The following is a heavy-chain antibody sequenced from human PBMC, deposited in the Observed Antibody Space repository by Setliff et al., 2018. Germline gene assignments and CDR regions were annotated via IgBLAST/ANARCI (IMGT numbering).Heavy chain of an antibody. CDR2: ISPYSGNT. V-gene: IGHV1-18*04. J-gene: IGHJ4*02. Sequence: GESLKISCRGSGYTFTNYGIAWVRQAPGQGLEWMGWISPYSGNTYSAQRFQGRVTLTTDTSTSTAYMDVRSLTSDDTAVYYCARLVRYCTRTSCQRTPGAEYWGQGTLVTVSS. D-gene: IGHD2-2*01. CDR1: GYTFTNYG. CDR3: ARLVRYCTRTSCQRTPGAEY.